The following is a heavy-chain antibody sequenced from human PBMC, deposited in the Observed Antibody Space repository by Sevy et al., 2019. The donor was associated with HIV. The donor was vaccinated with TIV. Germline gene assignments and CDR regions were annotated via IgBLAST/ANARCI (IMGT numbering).Heavy chain of an antibody. J-gene: IGHJ4*02. D-gene: IGHD5-18*01. Sequence: GGSLRLSCAASGFTFSDYYMSGIRQAPGKGLEWVSYISSSGSTIYYADSVKGRFTISRDNAKNSLYLQMNSLRAEDTAVYYCARDGLNTALLARPFDYWGQGTLVTVSS. CDR1: GFTFSDYY. CDR3: ARDGLNTALLARPFDY. V-gene: IGHV3-11*01. CDR2: ISSSGSTI.